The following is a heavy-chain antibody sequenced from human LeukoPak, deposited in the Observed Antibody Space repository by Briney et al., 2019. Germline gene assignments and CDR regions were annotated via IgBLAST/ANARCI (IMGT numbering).Heavy chain of an antibody. Sequence: SETLSLTCAVYGGSFSGYYWSWIRQPPGKGLEWIGEINHSGSTNYIPSLKSRVTISVDTSKNQFSLKLSTVPAADTAVYYCARGWSSGSYWGQGTLVTVSS. V-gene: IGHV4-34*01. D-gene: IGHD1-26*01. CDR2: INHSGST. J-gene: IGHJ4*02. CDR3: ARGWSSGSY. CDR1: GGSFSGYY.